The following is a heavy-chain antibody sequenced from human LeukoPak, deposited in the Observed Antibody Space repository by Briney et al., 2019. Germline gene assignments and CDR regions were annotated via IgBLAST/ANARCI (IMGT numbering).Heavy chain of an antibody. V-gene: IGHV4-4*02. CDR1: GGSISSSNW. Sequence: SETLSLTCAVSGGSISSSNWWSWVRQPPGKGLEWIGEIYHSGSTNYNPSLKSRVTISVDKSKNQLSLKLSSVTAADTAVYYCARGLTMVRGVRPFDCWGQGTLVTVSS. D-gene: IGHD3-10*01. CDR3: ARGLTMVRGVRPFDC. J-gene: IGHJ4*02. CDR2: IYHSGST.